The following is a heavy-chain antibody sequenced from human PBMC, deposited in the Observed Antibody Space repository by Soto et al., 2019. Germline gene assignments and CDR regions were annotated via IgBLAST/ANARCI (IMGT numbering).Heavy chain of an antibody. Sequence: EVQLLESGGGLVQPGGSLRLSCAASGFTFSSYAMSWVRQAPGQGLEWVSAISGSGGSTYYADSVKGRFTISRDNPKNTVDLQMNSLRADDTAVYYCAKGVRVRIPVPISRIDYWGQVTLVTVSS. CDR2: ISGSGGST. CDR3: AKGVRVRIPVPISRIDY. D-gene: IGHD3-10*01. CDR1: GFTFSSYA. V-gene: IGHV3-23*01. J-gene: IGHJ4*02.